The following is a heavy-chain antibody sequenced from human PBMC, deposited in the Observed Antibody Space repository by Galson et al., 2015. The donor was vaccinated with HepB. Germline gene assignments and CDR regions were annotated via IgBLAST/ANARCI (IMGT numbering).Heavy chain of an antibody. CDR1: GLTVSSNY. J-gene: IGHJ5*02. CDR3: AREDRRFNWFDP. Sequence: SLRLSCAASGLTVSSNYMSWVRQAPGKGLEWVSVIYSGGSTYYADSVKGRFTISRDNSKNTMYLQMNSLRAEDTAVYYCAREDRRFNWFDPWGQGTLVTVSS. D-gene: IGHD3-16*01. CDR2: IYSGGST. V-gene: IGHV3-66*01.